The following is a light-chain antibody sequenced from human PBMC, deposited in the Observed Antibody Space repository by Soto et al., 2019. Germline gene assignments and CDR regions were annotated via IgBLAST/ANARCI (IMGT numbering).Light chain of an antibody. CDR2: AAS. Sequence: QVTQSPSALSSSPGDRATLSCRASQSVSSYLDWYQQKPGKAPKLLIYAASRWPSGVPSRFSGSGSGTDFTLTISSLQPEDFAIYCCQQSYSTLLFGRGTKVDI. V-gene: IGKV1-39*01. CDR1: QSVSSY. J-gene: IGKJ1*01. CDR3: QQSYSTLL.